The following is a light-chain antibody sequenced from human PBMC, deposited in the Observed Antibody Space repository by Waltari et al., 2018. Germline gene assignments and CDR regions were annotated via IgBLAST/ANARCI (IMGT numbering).Light chain of an antibody. V-gene: IGKV3-15*01. Sequence: EIVMTQSPATLSVSPGERATLSCRASQSVNNFLAWYQKKPGQAPRLLIYGASTRATGIPARFSGSGSRTVFTLTISSLHSEDFAVYYCQHYNNWPPMYTFGQGTKLEIK. CDR2: GAS. CDR3: QHYNNWPPMYT. CDR1: QSVNNF. J-gene: IGKJ2*01.